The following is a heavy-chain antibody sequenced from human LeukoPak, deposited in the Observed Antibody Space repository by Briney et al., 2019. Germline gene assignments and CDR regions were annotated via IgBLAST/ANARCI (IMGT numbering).Heavy chain of an antibody. J-gene: IGHJ4*02. CDR1: GFTFSSYA. CDR3: ARDDEYSSGMIDY. CDR2: ISYDGSNK. D-gene: IGHD6-19*01. V-gene: IGHV3-30-3*01. Sequence: PGRSLRLSCAASGFTFSSYAMHWVRQAPGKGLEWVAVISYDGSNKYYADSVKGRFTISRDNSKNTLYLQMNSLRAEDTAVYYCARDDEYSSGMIDYWGQGTLVTVSS.